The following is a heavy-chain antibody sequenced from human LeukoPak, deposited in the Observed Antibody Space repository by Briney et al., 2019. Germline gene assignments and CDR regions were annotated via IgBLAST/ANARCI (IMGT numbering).Heavy chain of an antibody. V-gene: IGHV1-46*01. CDR3: ARDRLLRITMVRGASEFDY. CDR2: INPSGGST. CDR1: GYTFTSYY. D-gene: IGHD3-10*01. J-gene: IGHJ4*02. Sequence: ASVKVSCKASGYTFTSYYMYWVRQAPGQGLEWMGIINPSGGSTSYAQKFQGRVTMTRDTSTSTVYMELSSLRSEDTAVYYCARDRLLRITMVRGASEFDYWGQGTLVTVSS.